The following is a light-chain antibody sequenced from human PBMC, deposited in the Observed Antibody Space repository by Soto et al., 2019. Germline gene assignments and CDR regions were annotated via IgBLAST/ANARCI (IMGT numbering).Light chain of an antibody. CDR2: GAS. CDR1: QSVSSSY. V-gene: IGKV3-20*01. Sequence: EIVLTQSPGTLSLSPGERATLSCRARQSVSSSYLAWYQQKPGQAPRLLIYGASSRATGIPDRFSGSGSGTDFTLTISSLEPEDFAVYYCQQYGSSRWTFGQGTKVDIK. CDR3: QQYGSSRWT. J-gene: IGKJ1*01.